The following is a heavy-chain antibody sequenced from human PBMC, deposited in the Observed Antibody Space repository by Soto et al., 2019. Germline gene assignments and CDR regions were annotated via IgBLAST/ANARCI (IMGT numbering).Heavy chain of an antibody. CDR2: ISSSSSTI. Sequence: EVQLVESGGGLVQPGGSLRLSCAASGFTFSSYSMNWVRQAPGKGLEWVSYISSSSSTIYYADSVKGRFTISRDNAKNSLYLQMNSLRAEDTAVYYCARDSGYDYAWFDPWCQGTLVTVSS. CDR1: GFTFSSYS. J-gene: IGHJ5*02. CDR3: ARDSGYDYAWFDP. V-gene: IGHV3-48*01. D-gene: IGHD5-12*01.